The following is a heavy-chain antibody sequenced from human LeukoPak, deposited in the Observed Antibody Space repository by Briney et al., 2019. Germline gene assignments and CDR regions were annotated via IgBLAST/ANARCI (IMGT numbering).Heavy chain of an antibody. V-gene: IGHV4-59*08. Sequence: SETLSLTCTVSGGSISSYYWSWIRQPPGKGLEWIGYIYYSGSTNYNPSLKSRVTISVDTSKNQFSLKLSSVTAADTAVYYCARQAGYFGEGNFFDYWGQGSLVTVSS. D-gene: IGHD3-10*01. CDR1: GGSISSYY. CDR2: IYYSGST. CDR3: ARQAGYFGEGNFFDY. J-gene: IGHJ4*02.